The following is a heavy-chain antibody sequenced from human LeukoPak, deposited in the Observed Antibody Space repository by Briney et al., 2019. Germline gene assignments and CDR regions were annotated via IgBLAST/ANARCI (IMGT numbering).Heavy chain of an antibody. V-gene: IGHV3-48*01. CDR1: GSTFSSYS. CDR2: ISSSRSTI. D-gene: IGHD2-2*01. CDR3: AREYCSSTSCLYDY. Sequence: GGSLRLSCAASGSTFSSYSMSWVRQAPGKGLEWVSYISSSRSTIYYADSVKGRFTISRDNAKNPLYLQMNSLRAEDTAVYYCAREYCSSTSCLYDYWGQGTLVTVSS. J-gene: IGHJ4*02.